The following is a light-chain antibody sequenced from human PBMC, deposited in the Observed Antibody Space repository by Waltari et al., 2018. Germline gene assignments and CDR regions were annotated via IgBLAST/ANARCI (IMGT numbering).Light chain of an antibody. J-gene: IGLJ3*02. CDR3: QSYDKILSAWV. Sequence: QSVLTHPPSVSGAPGQRVTVSCTGSTSNTGAGYDVQWYQQFPGRAPKLVIYANTYRPSGVPDRFSATKSGSSASLAITGLQAEDEADYYCQSYDKILSAWVFGGGTKLTVL. V-gene: IGLV1-40*01. CDR1: TSNTGAGYD. CDR2: ANT.